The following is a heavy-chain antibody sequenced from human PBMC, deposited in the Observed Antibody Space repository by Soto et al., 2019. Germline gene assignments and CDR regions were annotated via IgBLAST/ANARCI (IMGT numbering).Heavy chain of an antibody. CDR3: ASSPPITYDLFDY. CDR2: IYYSGST. Sequence: QVQLQESGPGLVKPSETLSLTCTVSGGSISSYYWSWIRQPPGKGLEWIGYIYYSGSTNYNPSLKSRVTISVDTSKNQFSLKLSSVTAADTAVYYCASSPPITYDLFDYWCQGTLVTVSS. J-gene: IGHJ4*02. V-gene: IGHV4-59*08. CDR1: GGSISSYY. D-gene: IGHD1-20*01.